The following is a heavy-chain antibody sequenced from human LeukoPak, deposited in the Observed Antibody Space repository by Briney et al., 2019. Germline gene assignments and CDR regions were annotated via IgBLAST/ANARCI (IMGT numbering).Heavy chain of an antibody. CDR1: GYTFTSYA. Sequence: ASVKVSCKASGYTFTSYAMNWVRQAPGQGLEWMGWINPNTGNPTYAQGFTGRFVFSLDTSVSTAYLQITSLKAEDTAVYYCARAYQRLGGLSFPDQWGQGTLVTVSS. D-gene: IGHD3-16*02. J-gene: IGHJ5*02. V-gene: IGHV7-4-1*02. CDR3: ARAYQRLGGLSFPDQ. CDR2: INPNTGNP.